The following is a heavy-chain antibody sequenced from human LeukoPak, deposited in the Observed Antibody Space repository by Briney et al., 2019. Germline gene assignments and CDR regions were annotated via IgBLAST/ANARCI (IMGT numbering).Heavy chain of an antibody. V-gene: IGHV3-74*01. D-gene: IGHD5-18*01. CDR1: GFTFSSYW. Sequence: GGSLRLSCAASGFTFSSYWMYWVRQAPGKGLVWVSRINSDGSSTNYADSVKGRFTISRDNAKNTLYLQMKSLRVEDTAVYYCAKGYSYGDDCWGQGTLVTVSS. CDR3: AKGYSYGDDC. J-gene: IGHJ4*02. CDR2: INSDGSST.